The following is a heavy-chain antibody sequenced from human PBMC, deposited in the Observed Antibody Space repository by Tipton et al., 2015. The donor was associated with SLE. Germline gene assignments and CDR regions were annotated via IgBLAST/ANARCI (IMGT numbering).Heavy chain of an antibody. Sequence: SLRLSCAASGFTFTDYYMNWIRQAPGEGLEWISYISSSGYTIYYADSVKGRFTSSRDNAQNSLFLQMNSLRAEDTAVYYCAKGPPTQYDFWSHGANWFDPWGQGTLVTVSS. D-gene: IGHD3-3*01. CDR1: GFTFTDYY. CDR3: AKGPPTQYDFWSHGANWFDP. V-gene: IGHV3-11*01. J-gene: IGHJ5*02. CDR2: ISSSGYTI.